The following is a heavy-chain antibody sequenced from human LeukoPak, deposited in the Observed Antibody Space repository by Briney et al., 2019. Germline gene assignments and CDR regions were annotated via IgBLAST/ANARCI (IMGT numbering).Heavy chain of an antibody. J-gene: IGHJ4*01. CDR2: INAGNGNI. CDR1: GYTFTNYA. D-gene: IGHD5/OR15-5a*01. V-gene: IGHV1-3*01. Sequence: ASVKVSCKASGYTFTNYAIHWVRQAPGQSLEWLGWINAGNGNIKYSQKFQARVTFTRDTSANTAYMELSSLRSEDTTIYFCARVISDCANFNCFKGYFDYWGQGTPVTVSS. CDR3: ARVISDCANFNCFKGYFDY.